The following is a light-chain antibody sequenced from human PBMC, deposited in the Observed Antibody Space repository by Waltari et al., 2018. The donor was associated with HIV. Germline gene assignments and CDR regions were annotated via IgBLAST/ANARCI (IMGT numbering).Light chain of an antibody. J-gene: IGLJ2*01. Sequence: NFMLTQPHPVSESPGKTVTISCSRSSGSIASNYVQWYQQRPSSSPTTVIYEDNQRPSGVPDRFSGSIDSSSNSASLTISGLKTEDEADYYCQSYDSSNQVFGGGTKLTVL. CDR2: EDN. CDR1: SGSIASNY. V-gene: IGLV6-57*01. CDR3: QSYDSSNQV.